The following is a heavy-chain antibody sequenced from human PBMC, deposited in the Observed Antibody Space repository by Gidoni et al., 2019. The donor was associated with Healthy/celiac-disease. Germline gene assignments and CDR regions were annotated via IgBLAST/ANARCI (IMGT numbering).Heavy chain of an antibody. CDR1: GFTFSNAW. D-gene: IGHD2-8*01. Sequence: EVQLVESGGGLVKPGGSLRLSCAASGFTFSNAWMSWVRQAPGKGLEWVVRMKSKPDGGTTDYAAPVKGRFTISRADSKNTLYLQMNSLNTEDPAVYYCTTGDIVLIYWGQGTLVTVSS. V-gene: IGHV3-15*01. J-gene: IGHJ1*01. CDR2: MKSKPDGGTT. CDR3: TTGDIVLIY.